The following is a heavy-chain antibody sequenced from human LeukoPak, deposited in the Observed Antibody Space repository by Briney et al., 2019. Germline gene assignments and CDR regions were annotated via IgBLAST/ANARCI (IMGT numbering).Heavy chain of an antibody. Sequence: SETLSLTCAVYGGSFSGYYWSWIRQPPGKGLEWIGEINHSGSTNYNPSLKSRVTISVDTSKNQFSLKLSSVTAADTAVYYCARDARYSGYDYPDYWGQGTLVTVSS. CDR1: GGSFSGYY. D-gene: IGHD5-12*01. CDR3: ARDARYSGYDYPDY. V-gene: IGHV4-34*01. CDR2: INHSGST. J-gene: IGHJ4*02.